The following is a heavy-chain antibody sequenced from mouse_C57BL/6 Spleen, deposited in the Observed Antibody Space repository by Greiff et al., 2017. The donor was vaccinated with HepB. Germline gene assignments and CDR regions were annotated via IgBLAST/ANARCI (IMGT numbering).Heavy chain of an antibody. J-gene: IGHJ4*01. Sequence: EVMLVESGGGLVKPGGSLKLSCAASGFTFSDYGMHWVRQAPEKGLEWVAYISSGSSTIYYADTVKGRFTISRDNAKNTLFLQMTSLRSEDTAMYYCAREGYYGSRREDYAMDYWGQGTSVTVSS. V-gene: IGHV5-17*01. D-gene: IGHD1-1*01. CDR3: AREGYYGSRREDYAMDY. CDR1: GFTFSDYG. CDR2: ISSGSSTI.